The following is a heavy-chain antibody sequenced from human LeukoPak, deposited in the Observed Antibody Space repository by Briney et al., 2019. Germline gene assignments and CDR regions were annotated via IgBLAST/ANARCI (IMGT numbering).Heavy chain of an antibody. CDR1: GFTFSSYA. V-gene: IGHV3-30*04. CDR3: ARNYYDSSGYYY. CDR2: ISYDGSNK. Sequence: QAGGSLSLSCAASGFTFSSYAMHWVRQAPGKGLEWVAVISYDGSNKYYADSVKGRFTISRDNSKNTLYLQMNSLRAEDTAVYYCARNYYDSSGYYYWGQGTLVTVSS. J-gene: IGHJ4*02. D-gene: IGHD3-22*01.